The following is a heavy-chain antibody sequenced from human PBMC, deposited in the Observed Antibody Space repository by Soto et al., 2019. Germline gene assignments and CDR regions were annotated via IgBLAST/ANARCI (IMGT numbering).Heavy chain of an antibody. J-gene: IGHJ6*02. V-gene: IGHV1-2*04. CDR1: GYSFTDYH. Sequence: GASVKVSCKASGYSFTDYHIHWVRQAPGQGLEWLGRINPKSGGTSTAQKFQGWVTMTTDTSISTASMELTRLTSDDTAIYYCARGDSTDCSNGVCAFFYNHDMDVWGQGTTVTVSS. CDR3: ARGDSTDCSNGVCAFFYNHDMDV. D-gene: IGHD2-8*01. CDR2: INPKSGGT.